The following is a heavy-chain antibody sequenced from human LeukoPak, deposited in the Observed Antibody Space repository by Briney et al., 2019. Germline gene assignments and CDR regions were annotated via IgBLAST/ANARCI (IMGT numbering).Heavy chain of an antibody. V-gene: IGHV4-31*03. J-gene: IGHJ4*02. D-gene: IGHD1-26*01. CDR1: GGSISSGGYY. Sequence: PSQTLSLTCTFSGGSISSGGYYWSWIRQHPGKGLEWIGYIYYSGSTYYNPSLKSRVTISVDTSKNQFSLKLSSVTAADTAVYYCARGGNPGNSALSPIFDDWGQGTLVTVS. CDR2: IYYSGST. CDR3: ARGGNPGNSALSPIFDD.